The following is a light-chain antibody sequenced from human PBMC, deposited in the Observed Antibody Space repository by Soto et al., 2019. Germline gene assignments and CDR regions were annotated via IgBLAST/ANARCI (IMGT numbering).Light chain of an antibody. V-gene: IGLV2-11*01. CDR3: CSYAGSYTYV. CDR2: DVT. CDR1: SSDVGNYIY. Sequence: QSVLTQPRSVSGSPGQSVTISCTGTSSDVGNYIYVSWYQQLPGNAPKLMIYDVTKRPSGVPDRSSGSKSGNTASLTISGLQAEDEADYYCCSYAGSYTYVFGTGTKVTVL. J-gene: IGLJ1*01.